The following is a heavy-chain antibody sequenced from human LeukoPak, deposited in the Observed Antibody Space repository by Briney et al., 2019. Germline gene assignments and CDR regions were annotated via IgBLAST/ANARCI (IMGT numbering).Heavy chain of an antibody. V-gene: IGHV3-33*08. CDR3: ARDSGIYSDLDY. D-gene: IGHD1-26*01. Sequence: GRSLRLSCAASGFTFSSYGMHWVRQAPGKGLEWVAAIWYDGSNEYYADSVKGRFTISRDNSKNTLYLRMNSLRAEDTSVYYCARDSGIYSDLDYWGQGTLVTVSS. CDR1: GFTFSSYG. J-gene: IGHJ4*02. CDR2: IWYDGSNE.